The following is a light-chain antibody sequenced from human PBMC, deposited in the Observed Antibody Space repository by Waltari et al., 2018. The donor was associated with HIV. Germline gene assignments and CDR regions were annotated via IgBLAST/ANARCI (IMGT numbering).Light chain of an antibody. J-gene: IGKJ1*01. CDR1: QTVRSS. CDR2: GAS. Sequence: DIQITQSPPSLSASLGQRVPLTCRASQTVRSSLAWYQQRPGKAPKSLVYGASKLQTEVPSRFSAGGSGTNFSLTINSLKPEDFATYICQQYYTFPRTFGRGTRVDMK. CDR3: QQYYTFPRT. V-gene: IGKV1D-16*01.